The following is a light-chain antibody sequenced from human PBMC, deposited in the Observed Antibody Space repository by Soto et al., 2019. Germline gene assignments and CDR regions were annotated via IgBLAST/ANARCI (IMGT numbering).Light chain of an antibody. V-gene: IGLV2-14*01. CDR3: SSYTISSTPYD. CDR1: SSDVGGYNY. J-gene: IGLJ1*01. Sequence: QSVLTQPASVCGSPGQSITISCTGTSSDVGGYNYVSWYQQHPGKAPKLMIYDVSNRPSGVSNRFSGSKSGNTASLTISGLQAEDEADYYWSSYTISSTPYDFGTGTKVTVL. CDR2: DVS.